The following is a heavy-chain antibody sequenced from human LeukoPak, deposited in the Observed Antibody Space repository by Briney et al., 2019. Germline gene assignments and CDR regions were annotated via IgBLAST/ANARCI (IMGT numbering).Heavy chain of an antibody. J-gene: IGHJ6*02. V-gene: IGHV1-69*04. D-gene: IGHD4-11*01. CDR3: AIYSKVKEYYYYGMDV. Sequence: SVKVSCKASGGTLSSYAISWVRQAPGQGLEWMGRIIPIFGIANYAQKFQGRVTITADKSTSTAYMELSSLRSEDTAVYYCAIYSKVKEYYYYGMDVWGQGTTVTVSS. CDR1: GGTLSSYA. CDR2: IIPIFGIA.